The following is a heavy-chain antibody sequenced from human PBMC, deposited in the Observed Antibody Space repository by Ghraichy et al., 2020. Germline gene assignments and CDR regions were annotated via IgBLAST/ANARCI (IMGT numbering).Heavy chain of an antibody. V-gene: IGHV1-2*02. D-gene: IGHD5-12*01. J-gene: IGHJ4*02. CDR2: INPNSGGT. CDR3: ARDLSLEESGYDMFDY. CDR1: GYTFTGYY. Sequence: ASVKVSCKASGYTFTGYYMHWVRQAPGQGLEWMGWINPNSGGTNYAQKFQGRVTMTRDTSISTAYMELSRLRSDDTAVYYCARDLSLEESGYDMFDYWGQGTLVTVSS.